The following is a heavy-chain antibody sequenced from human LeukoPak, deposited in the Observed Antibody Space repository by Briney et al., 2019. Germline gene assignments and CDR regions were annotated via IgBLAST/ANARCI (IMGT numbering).Heavy chain of an antibody. CDR3: ARVLYDSSGYVFDY. CDR2: IYNGGST. Sequence: GGSLRLSCAASGFTVSSNYMSWVRQAPGKGLEWVSVIYNGGSTYYADSVKGRFTISRDNSKNTLYLQMNSLRAEDTAVYYCARVLYDSSGYVFDYWGQGTLVTVSS. J-gene: IGHJ4*02. CDR1: GFTVSSNY. V-gene: IGHV3-53*01. D-gene: IGHD3-22*01.